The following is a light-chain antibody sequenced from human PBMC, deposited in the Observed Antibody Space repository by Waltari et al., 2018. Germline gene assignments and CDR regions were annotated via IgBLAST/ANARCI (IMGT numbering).Light chain of an antibody. CDR1: QSISSY. J-gene: IGKJ1*01. V-gene: IGKV1-39*01. CDR3: QQSYSTPWT. CDR2: VAS. Sequence: DIQMTQSPSSLSASVGDSVTITCRASQSISSYLNWYQQKPGKAPKRLIYVASSLESGVPSSFSGSGSGTDFTLTISSLQPEDFATYYCQQSYSTPWTFGQGTKVEIK.